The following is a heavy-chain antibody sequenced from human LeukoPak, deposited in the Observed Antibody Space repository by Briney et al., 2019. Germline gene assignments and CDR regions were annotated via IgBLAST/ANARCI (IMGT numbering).Heavy chain of an antibody. CDR2: MNPNSGNT. CDR3: ARVVAGGQQLDGFDY. J-gene: IGHJ4*02. V-gene: IGHV1-8*01. D-gene: IGHD6-13*01. CDR1: GYTFTSYD. Sequence: ASVKVSCKASGYTFTSYDINWVRQAPGQGLEWMGWMNPNSGNTGYAQKFQGRVTMTRNTSISTAYMELSSLRSEDTAVYYCARVVAGGQQLDGFDYWGQGTLVTVSS.